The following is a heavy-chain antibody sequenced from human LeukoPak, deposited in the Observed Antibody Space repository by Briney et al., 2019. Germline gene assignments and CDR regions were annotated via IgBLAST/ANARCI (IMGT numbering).Heavy chain of an antibody. CDR1: GFIFKDYW. Sequence: GGSLRLSCAASGFIFKDYWMIWVRQAPGKGLEWVAKIKQDGSEKYYVDSVKGRFTISRDNAKNSLYLQMNTLRAEDTAMYYCAKDAQPRSRWFDPWGQGTLVTVSS. J-gene: IGHJ5*02. V-gene: IGHV3-7*03. D-gene: IGHD3-16*01. CDR2: IKQDGSEK. CDR3: AKDAQPRSRWFDP.